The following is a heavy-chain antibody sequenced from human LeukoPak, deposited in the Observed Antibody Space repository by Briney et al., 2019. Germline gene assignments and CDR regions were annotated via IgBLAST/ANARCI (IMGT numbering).Heavy chain of an antibody. CDR1: GGSISSYY. CDR2: IYYSGST. J-gene: IGHJ4*02. D-gene: IGHD5-18*01. CDR3: SREYIYYSYDRYFDY. Sequence: SETLSLTCTVSGGSISSYYWSWIRQPPGKGLVWIGYIYYSGSTNYNPSLKSRVTISVDTTKNQISLKLSSVTSADTAVYYCSREYIYYSYDRYFDYWGQGTLVTVSS. V-gene: IGHV4-59*01.